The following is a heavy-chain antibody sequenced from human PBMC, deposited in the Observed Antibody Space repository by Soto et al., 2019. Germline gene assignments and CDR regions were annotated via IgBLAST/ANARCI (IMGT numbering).Heavy chain of an antibody. D-gene: IGHD2-2*01. J-gene: IGHJ4*02. CDR1: GGSISSSSYY. Sequence: PSETLSLTCTVSGGSISSSSYYWAWVRQPPGKGLEWIGSVYYSGTTYYNPSLKSRVTISEDTSKNQFSLRLSSVTAADTAVFYCARLIHCKTTSCYFDYWGPGTLVTV. CDR3: ARLIHCKTTSCYFDY. CDR2: VYYSGTT. V-gene: IGHV4-39*01.